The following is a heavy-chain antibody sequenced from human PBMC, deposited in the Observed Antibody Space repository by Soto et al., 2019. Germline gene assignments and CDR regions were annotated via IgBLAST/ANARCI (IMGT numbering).Heavy chain of an antibody. V-gene: IGHV4-30-4*01. Sequence: SETLSLTCTVSGASISSGDYYWSWIRQPPGKGLEWIGYIYYSGSTYYHPSLQSRVTISIDASKNQFSLKLRSVTAADTAMYYCARDAGGYVRPGYHYGLDVCGQGTTVTVSS. CDR3: ARDAGGYVRPGYHYGLDV. J-gene: IGHJ6*02. CDR2: IYYSGST. D-gene: IGHD5-12*01. CDR1: GASISSGDYY.